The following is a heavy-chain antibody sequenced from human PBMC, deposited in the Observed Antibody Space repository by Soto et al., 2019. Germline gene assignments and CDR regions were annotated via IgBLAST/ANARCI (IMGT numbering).Heavy chain of an antibody. CDR1: GFTFSSYG. V-gene: IGHV3-30*18. Sequence: QVQLVESGGGVVQPGRSLRLSCAASGFTFSSYGMHWVRQAPGKGLEWVAVISYDGSNKYYADSVKGRFTISRDNSKNTLYLQMNSLRAEDTAVYYCAKDRGWSGGDGAFDYWGQGTLVTVSS. J-gene: IGHJ4*02. CDR3: AKDRGWSGGDGAFDY. CDR2: ISYDGSNK. D-gene: IGHD2-21*02.